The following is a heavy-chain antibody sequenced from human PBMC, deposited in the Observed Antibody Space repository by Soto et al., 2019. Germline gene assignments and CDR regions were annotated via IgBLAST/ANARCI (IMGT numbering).Heavy chain of an antibody. CDR1: GLAVSTDY. D-gene: IGHD6-6*01. CDR2: FYVGGGT. V-gene: IGHV3-66*01. CDR3: AVYAARHWFGP. J-gene: IGHJ5*02. Sequence: EVHLVESGGDLVQPGGSLRLSCAASGLAVSTDYMTWVRQAPGKGLEWVSLFYVGGGTYYADSVKGRFTISRDNSNSTLYLQMNSLRAEDTAVYYCAVYAARHWFGPWGQGTLVTVSS.